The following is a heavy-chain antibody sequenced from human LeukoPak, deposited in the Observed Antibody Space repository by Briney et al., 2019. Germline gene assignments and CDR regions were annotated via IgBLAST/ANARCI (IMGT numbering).Heavy chain of an antibody. J-gene: IGHJ1*01. CDR2: ISASGGST. Sequence: HPGGSLRLSCAASGFTFSSSAMSWVRQVPGKGLEWVSGISASGGSTSYADSVRGRFTISRDNSKNTLSLQMNSLRAEDTAVYYCARGSDLKYFQYWGQGTLVTVSS. CDR3: ARGSDLKYFQY. V-gene: IGHV3-23*01. CDR1: GFTFSSSA.